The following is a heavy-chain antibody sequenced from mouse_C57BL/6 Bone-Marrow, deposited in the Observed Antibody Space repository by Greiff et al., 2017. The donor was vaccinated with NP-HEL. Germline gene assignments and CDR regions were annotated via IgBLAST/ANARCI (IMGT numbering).Heavy chain of an antibody. V-gene: IGHV5-4*01. CDR2: ISDGGSYT. J-gene: IGHJ3*01. CDR1: GFTFSSYA. D-gene: IGHD2-2*01. Sequence: EVQVVESGGGLVKPGGSLKLSCAASGFTFSSYAMSWVRQTPEKRLEWVATISDGGSYTYYPDNVKGRFTISRDNAKNNLYLQMSHLKSEDTAMYYCARDYGYERTWFAYWGQGTLVTVSA. CDR3: ARDYGYERTWFAY.